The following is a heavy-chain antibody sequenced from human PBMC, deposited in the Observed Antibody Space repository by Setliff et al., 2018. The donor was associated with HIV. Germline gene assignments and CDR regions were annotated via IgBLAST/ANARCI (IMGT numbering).Heavy chain of an antibody. J-gene: IGHJ4*02. D-gene: IGHD3-10*01. CDR3: AKGPGGSGSYSDY. V-gene: IGHV3-23*01. CDR1: GFTFSNYD. Sequence: GGSLRLSCAASGFTFSNYDMTWVRQAPGKGLEWVSGVSGSGGFTSYADSVKGRFTISRHNSKNTLYLHMNSLRAEDAAVYYCAKGPGGSGSYSDYWGQGTLVTVSS. CDR2: VSGSGGFT.